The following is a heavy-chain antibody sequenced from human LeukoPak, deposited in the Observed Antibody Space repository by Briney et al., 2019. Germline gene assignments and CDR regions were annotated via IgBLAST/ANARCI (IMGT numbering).Heavy chain of an antibody. CDR2: ISAYNGNT. D-gene: IGHD2-15*01. CDR3: ARDGGLYCSGGSCYSSYYYYYMDV. Sequence: ASVKVSCKASGSTFTSYGISRRRQAPGQGLEWMGWISAYNGNTNYAQKLQGRVTMTTDTSTSTAYMELRSLRSDDTAVYYCARDGGLYCSGGSCYSSYYYYYMDVWGKGTTVTVSS. V-gene: IGHV1-18*01. CDR1: GSTFTSYG. J-gene: IGHJ6*03.